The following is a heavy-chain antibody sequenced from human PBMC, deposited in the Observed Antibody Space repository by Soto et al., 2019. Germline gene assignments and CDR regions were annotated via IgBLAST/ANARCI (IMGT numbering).Heavy chain of an antibody. CDR1: GYTFTTYG. Sequence: QVQLVQSGGEVKKPGASVKVSCKTSGYTFTTYGLSWVRQAPGQGLEWVGWISAYSGKTHYAQKFQGKVTMTTDTSTNTAYLELRSLRSDDTAVYYCARAPYLGDHQYWGQGTLVTVSS. CDR3: ARAPYLGDHQY. V-gene: IGHV1-18*01. J-gene: IGHJ4*02. D-gene: IGHD3-16*01. CDR2: ISAYSGKT.